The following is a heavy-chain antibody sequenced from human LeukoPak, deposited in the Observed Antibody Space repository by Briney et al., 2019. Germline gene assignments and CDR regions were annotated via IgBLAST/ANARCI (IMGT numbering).Heavy chain of an antibody. Sequence: GGSLRLSCAASGFTFSSYSMNWVRQAPGKGLEWVSYISSSSSTIYYADPVKGRFTISRDNAKNSLYLQMNSLRDEDTAVYYCARSGTYNYYYYGMDVWGQGTTVTVSS. J-gene: IGHJ6*02. V-gene: IGHV3-48*02. CDR3: ARSGTYNYYYYGMDV. CDR2: ISSSSSTI. CDR1: GFTFSSYS. D-gene: IGHD3-10*01.